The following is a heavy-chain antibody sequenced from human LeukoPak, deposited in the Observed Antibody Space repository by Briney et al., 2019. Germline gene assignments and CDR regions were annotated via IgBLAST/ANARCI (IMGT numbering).Heavy chain of an antibody. CDR2: IYTSGST. CDR3: AREISASSSWSITSYWYFDL. CDR1: GGSISSYY. V-gene: IGHV4-4*07. J-gene: IGHJ2*01. D-gene: IGHD6-13*01. Sequence: SETLSLTCTVSGGSISSYYWSWIRQPAGKGLEWIGRIYTSGSTNYNPSLKSRVTISVDTSKNQFSLKLSSVTAADTAVYYCAREISASSSWSITSYWYFDLWGRGTLVTVSS.